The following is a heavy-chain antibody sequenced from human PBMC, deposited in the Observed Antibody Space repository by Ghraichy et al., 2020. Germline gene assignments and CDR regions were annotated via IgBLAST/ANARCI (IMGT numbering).Heavy chain of an antibody. Sequence: GGSLRLSCAASGFTFSSFAMSWVRQAPGKGLEWVAAISGSNNIIHYADSVMGRFTISRDNSKNTLSLHMNSLRAEDTAVYYCAKGYSTAFYYDNSGFDHWGQGTLGAVSS. V-gene: IGHV3-23*01. CDR1: GFTFSSFA. CDR3: AKGYSTAFYYDNSGFDH. J-gene: IGHJ4*02. D-gene: IGHD3-22*01. CDR2: ISGSNNII.